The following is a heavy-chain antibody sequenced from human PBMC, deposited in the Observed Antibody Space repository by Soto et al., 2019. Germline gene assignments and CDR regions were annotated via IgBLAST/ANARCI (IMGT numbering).Heavy chain of an antibody. V-gene: IGHV3-23*01. CDR1: GFTFSSYA. CDR3: AKSGSWFWELYGMDV. D-gene: IGHD3-10*01. Sequence: EVQLLESGGGLVQPGGSLRLSCAASGFTFSSYAMSWVRQAPGKGLEWVSAISGSGGSTYYADSVRGRFTISRDNSKNTLYLQMNSLRAEDTAVYYCAKSGSWFWELYGMDVWGQGTTVTVSS. J-gene: IGHJ6*02. CDR2: ISGSGGST.